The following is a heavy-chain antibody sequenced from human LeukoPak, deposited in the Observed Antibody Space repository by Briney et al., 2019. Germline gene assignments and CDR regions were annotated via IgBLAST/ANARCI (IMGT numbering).Heavy chain of an antibody. D-gene: IGHD2-15*01. CDR3: EGYCSAGYCSRSFDY. V-gene: IGHV3-30*03. Sequence: GGPLRLSCAASGFTFSNYGMRWVRQAPGKGLEWVALISSDGSDKYYADSVKGRFTISRDNSQNTLYLQMNSLRVEDTAVYYCEGYCSAGYCSRSFDYWGQGTLVTVSS. J-gene: IGHJ4*02. CDR2: ISSDGSDK. CDR1: GFTFSNYG.